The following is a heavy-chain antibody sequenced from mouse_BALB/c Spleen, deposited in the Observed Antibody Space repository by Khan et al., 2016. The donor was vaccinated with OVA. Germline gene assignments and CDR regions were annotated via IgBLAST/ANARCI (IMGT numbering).Heavy chain of an antibody. CDR3: ARQPYYHYNIMDY. Sequence: QVQLKESGPGLVAPSQSLSITCTISGFPLTNLCVHWVRLPPGKGLEWLVVIWSDGSTNYNLALKSRLTISKDNSESQVFLKMNSLQTDDTSMYFCARQPYYHYNIMDYWGQGTSVTVSS. CDR2: IWSDGST. CDR1: GFPLTNLC. J-gene: IGHJ4*01. D-gene: IGHD2-10*01. V-gene: IGHV2-6-1*01.